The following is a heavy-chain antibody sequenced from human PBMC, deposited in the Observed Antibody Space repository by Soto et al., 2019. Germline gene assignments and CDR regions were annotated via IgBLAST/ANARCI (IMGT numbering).Heavy chain of an antibody. D-gene: IGHD3-22*01. CDR1: GGSISSSNW. CDR3: ASRNYYDTLSNWFDP. J-gene: IGHJ5*02. Sequence: ETLSLTCAVPGGSISSSNWWSCVRQPPGKGLEWIGEIYHSGSTNYNPSLKSPVTISVDKSKNQFSLKLSSVTAADTAVYYCASRNYYDTLSNWFDPWGQGTLVTVSS. V-gene: IGHV4-4*02. CDR2: IYHSGST.